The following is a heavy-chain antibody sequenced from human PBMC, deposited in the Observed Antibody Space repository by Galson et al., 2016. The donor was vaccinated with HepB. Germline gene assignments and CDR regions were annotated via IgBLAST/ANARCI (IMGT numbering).Heavy chain of an antibody. Sequence: SLRLSCAASGFTGFTFSSYWMHWVRQAPGKGLVWVSRISLDGSVTIYGDSVKGRFSTSRDNAKNTLFLQMNSLRVEETAVYYCGARRDGYIDYWGQGALVTISS. J-gene: IGHJ4*01. CDR2: ISLDGSVT. V-gene: IGHV3-74*01. CDR3: GARRDGYIDY. CDR1: GFTGFTFSSYW. D-gene: IGHD5-24*01.